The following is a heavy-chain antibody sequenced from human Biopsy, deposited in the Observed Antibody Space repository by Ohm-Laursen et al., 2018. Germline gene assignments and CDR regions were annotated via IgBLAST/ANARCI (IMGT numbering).Heavy chain of an antibody. D-gene: IGHD2-15*01. CDR2: INSSGSTK. CDR1: GFTFSSSW. Sequence: GSLRLSCAASGFTFSSSWMTWVRQAPGRGLEWVSDINSSGSTKYHAESVKGRFTISRDNAMNSVYLQMNSLRGEDTAVYYCARAVGIAAAPIDYWGQGTLVTVSS. V-gene: IGHV3-48*03. CDR3: ARAVGIAAAPIDY. J-gene: IGHJ4*02.